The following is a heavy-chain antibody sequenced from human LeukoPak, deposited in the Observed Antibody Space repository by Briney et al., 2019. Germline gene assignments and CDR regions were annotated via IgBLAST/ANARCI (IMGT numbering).Heavy chain of an antibody. V-gene: IGHV3-30*07. CDR3: AKIWSYYYDSSGYPTEIY. Sequence: GRSLRLSCAASGFTFSSYAMHWVRQAPGKGLEWVAVISYDGSNKYYADSVKGRFTISRDNSKNTLYLQMNSLRAEDTAVYYCAKIWSYYYDSSGYPTEIYWGQGTLVTVSS. J-gene: IGHJ1*01. CDR1: GFTFSSYA. CDR2: ISYDGSNK. D-gene: IGHD3-22*01.